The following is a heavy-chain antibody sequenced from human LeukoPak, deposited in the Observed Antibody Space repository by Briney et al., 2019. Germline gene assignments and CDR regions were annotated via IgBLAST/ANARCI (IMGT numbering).Heavy chain of an antibody. J-gene: IGHJ3*02. Sequence: PGGSLRLSCAASGFTFSSYWMSWVRQAPGKGLEWVANIKQDGSEKYYVDSVKGRFTISRDNAKNSLYLQMNSLRAEDTAVYYCAKELAGYSSSGDAFDIWGQGTMVTVSS. CDR3: AKELAGYSSSGDAFDI. D-gene: IGHD6-13*01. CDR2: IKQDGSEK. V-gene: IGHV3-7*01. CDR1: GFTFSSYW.